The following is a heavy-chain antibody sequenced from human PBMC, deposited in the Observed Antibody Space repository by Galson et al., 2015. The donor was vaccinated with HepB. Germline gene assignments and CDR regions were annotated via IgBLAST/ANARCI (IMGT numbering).Heavy chain of an antibody. CDR3: ATERSTSGSYYFDN. D-gene: IGHD1-26*01. CDR1: GFIFSSSA. Sequence: SLRLSCAASGFIFSSSAMSWVRQAPGKGLEWVSVFYSGGSTYYADSVKGRFTISRVDSKNTLYLHMNSLRPEDTAVYYCATERSTSGSYYFDNWGQGTLVTVSS. J-gene: IGHJ4*02. V-gene: IGHV3-66*02. CDR2: FYSGGST.